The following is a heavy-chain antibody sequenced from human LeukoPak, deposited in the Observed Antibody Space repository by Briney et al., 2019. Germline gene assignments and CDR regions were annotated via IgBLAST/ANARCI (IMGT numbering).Heavy chain of an antibody. CDR2: IIPIFGTA. CDR3: ARDMDSSGYDYFDY. V-gene: IGHV1-69*13. CDR1: GGTFISYA. J-gene: IGHJ4*02. D-gene: IGHD3-22*01. Sequence: ASVKVSCKASGGTFISYAISWVRQAPGQGLEWMGGIIPIFGTANYAQKFQGRVTITADESTSTAYMELSSLRSEDTAVYYCARDMDSSGYDYFDYWGQGTLVTVSS.